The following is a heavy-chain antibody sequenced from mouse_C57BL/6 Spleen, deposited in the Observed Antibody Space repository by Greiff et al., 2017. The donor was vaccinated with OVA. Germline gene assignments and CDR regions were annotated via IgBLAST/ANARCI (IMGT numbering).Heavy chain of an antibody. V-gene: IGHV1-55*01. CDR2: ISPGRGST. CDR1: GYTFTSYW. J-gene: IGHJ3*01. Sequence: VQLQQPGAELVKPGASVKMSCKASGYTFTSYWITWVKQRPGQGLAWIGDISPGRGSTNYNEMFKSKATLTVDTSSSTAYMQLSSLTSEDSAVYYCAYSFAYWGQGTLVTVAA. CDR3: AYSFAY.